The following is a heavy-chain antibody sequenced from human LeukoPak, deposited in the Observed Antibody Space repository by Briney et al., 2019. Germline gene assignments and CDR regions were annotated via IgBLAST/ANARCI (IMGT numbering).Heavy chain of an antibody. CDR2: IYSGGST. CDR3: ARPRFGELLWPSGDYGMDV. CDR1: GFTVSSNY. J-gene: IGHJ6*02. D-gene: IGHD3-10*01. Sequence: PGGSLRLSCAASGFTVSSNYMSWVRQAPGKGLEWVSVIYSGGSTYYADSVKGRFTISRHNSKNTLYLQMNSLRAEDTAVYYCARPRFGELLWPSGDYGMDVWGQGTAVTVSS. V-gene: IGHV3-53*04.